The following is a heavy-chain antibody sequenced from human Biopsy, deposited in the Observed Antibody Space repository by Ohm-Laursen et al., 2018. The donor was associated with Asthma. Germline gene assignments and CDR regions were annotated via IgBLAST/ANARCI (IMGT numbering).Heavy chain of an antibody. V-gene: IGHV1-18*01. CDR1: GYTFNSAG. Sequence: ASVTVSCKTSGYTFNSAGITWVRQAPGQGLEWMGWISVYNGNTKVAQKLQDRVTMITDTSTSTAYMELRSLRSDETAVYFCARAVDYSHYYGIDVWGQGTTVTVS. D-gene: IGHD3-10*01. J-gene: IGHJ6*02. CDR2: ISVYNGNT. CDR3: ARAVDYSHYYGIDV.